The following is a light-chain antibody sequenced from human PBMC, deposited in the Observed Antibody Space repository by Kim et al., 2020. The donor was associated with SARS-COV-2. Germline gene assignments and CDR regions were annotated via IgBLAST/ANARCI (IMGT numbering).Light chain of an antibody. CDR3: QQYNYAPLT. CDR1: QDISGH. Sequence: DVQMTQSPPSLSASIGDRVTITCQASQDISGHLNWYQHKPGKAPKLLIYDASHLETGVSSRFSGSASGTDFTLTINSLQPEDVATYYCQQYNYAPLTFGQGTRLEIK. CDR2: DAS. V-gene: IGKV1-33*01. J-gene: IGKJ5*01.